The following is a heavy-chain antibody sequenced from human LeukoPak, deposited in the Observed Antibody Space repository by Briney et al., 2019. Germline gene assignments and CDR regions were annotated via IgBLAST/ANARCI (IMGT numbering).Heavy chain of an antibody. J-gene: IGHJ4*02. CDR1: GFTFSSYA. CDR2: ISGSGGST. Sequence: GGSLRLSCAASGFTFSSYAMSWVRQAPGKGLEWVSAISGSGGSTYYADSVKGRFTISRDNSKNTLYLQMNSLRAEDTAVYYCAKLSSSWYEFPYYFDYWGQGTLVTVSS. CDR3: AKLSSSWYEFPYYFDY. V-gene: IGHV3-23*01. D-gene: IGHD6-13*01.